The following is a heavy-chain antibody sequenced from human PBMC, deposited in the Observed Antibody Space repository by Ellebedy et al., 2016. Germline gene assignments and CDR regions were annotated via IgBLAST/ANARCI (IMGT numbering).Heavy chain of an antibody. V-gene: IGHV3-21*01. CDR1: GFTFIRYS. Sequence: AGSLRLSCAASGFTFIRYSMNWVRQAPGKGLEWVSTISRISTYIYYVDSVKGRFTISRDNARDSLSLQMNSLRAEDTAEYYCAREISMRDPGGFDFWGQGTLVTVSS. CDR3: AREISMRDPGGFDF. CDR2: ISRISTYI. D-gene: IGHD1-14*01. J-gene: IGHJ4*02.